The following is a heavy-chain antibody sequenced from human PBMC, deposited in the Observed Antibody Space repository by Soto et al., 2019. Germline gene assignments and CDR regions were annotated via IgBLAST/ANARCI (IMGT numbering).Heavy chain of an antibody. V-gene: IGHV4-39*01. CDR1: GGSISSSSDY. D-gene: IGHD3-3*01. Sequence: QLQLQESGPGLVKPSETLCLTCTVSGGSISSSSDYWGWIRQPPGKGLEWIGSIYYSGSTYYNPSLKSRVTISVDTSKNQFSLKLSSVTAADTAVYYCARHRWDDFWSGYYLGWFDPWGQGTLVTVSS. CDR2: IYYSGST. J-gene: IGHJ5*02. CDR3: ARHRWDDFWSGYYLGWFDP.